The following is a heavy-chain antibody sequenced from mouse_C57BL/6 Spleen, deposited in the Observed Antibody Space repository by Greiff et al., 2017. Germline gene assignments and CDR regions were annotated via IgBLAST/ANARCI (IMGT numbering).Heavy chain of an antibody. CDR1: GYTFTDYE. CDR3: TRSRDGYYEGFAY. V-gene: IGHV1-15*01. J-gene: IGHJ3*01. Sequence: QVQLQQSGAELVRPGASVTLSCKASGYTFTDYEMHWVKQTPVHGLEWIGAIDPETGGTAYNQKFKGKAILTADKSSSTAYMELRSLTSEDSAVYYCTRSRDGYYEGFAYWGQGTLVTVSA. CDR2: IDPETGGT. D-gene: IGHD2-3*01.